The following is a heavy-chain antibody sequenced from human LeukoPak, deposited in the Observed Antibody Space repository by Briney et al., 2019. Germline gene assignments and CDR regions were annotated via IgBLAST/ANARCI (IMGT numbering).Heavy chain of an antibody. CDR1: GGTFSSYA. J-gene: IGHJ5*02. V-gene: IGHV1-2*02. CDR3: ARDYKYYYDSSGYYWNWFDP. D-gene: IGHD3-22*01. Sequence: ASVKVSCKASGGTFSSYAISWVRQAPGQGLEWMGWINPNSGGTNYAQKFQGRVTMTRDTSISTAYMELSRLRSDDTAVYYCARDYKYYYDSSGYYWNWFDPWGQGTLVTVSS. CDR2: INPNSGGT.